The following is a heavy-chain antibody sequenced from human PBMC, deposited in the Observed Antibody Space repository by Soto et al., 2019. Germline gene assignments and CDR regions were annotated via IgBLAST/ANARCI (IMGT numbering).Heavy chain of an antibody. Sequence: GESLKISCKGSGYSFTNYWIGWVRQMPGKGLEWMGIIYPGDSDPRYSPSFQGQVSISADKSISTAYLQWSSLKASDTATYYCARSPCGSDCYSVAPFDYWGQGTLVTVSS. D-gene: IGHD2-21*02. CDR1: GYSFTNYW. J-gene: IGHJ4*02. CDR3: ARSPCGSDCYSVAPFDY. V-gene: IGHV5-51*01. CDR2: IYPGDSDP.